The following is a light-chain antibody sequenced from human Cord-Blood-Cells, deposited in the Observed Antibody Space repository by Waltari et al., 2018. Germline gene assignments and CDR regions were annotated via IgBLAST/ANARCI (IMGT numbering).Light chain of an antibody. CDR3: QQRSNWPPYT. CDR1: QSVSSY. Sequence: EIVLTQSPATLSLSPGERATLSCRASQSVSSYLAWYQQKPGQAPRLLIYDASHRATGTPARFSGSGSGTDFTLTSSSLEPEDFAVYYCQQRSNWPPYTFGQGTKLEIK. CDR2: DAS. V-gene: IGKV3-11*01. J-gene: IGKJ2*01.